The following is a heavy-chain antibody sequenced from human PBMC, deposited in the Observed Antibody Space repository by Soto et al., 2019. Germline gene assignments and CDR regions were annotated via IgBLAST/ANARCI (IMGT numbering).Heavy chain of an antibody. CDR3: ARDGNDDDILTGYYMPSNLDY. J-gene: IGHJ4*01. D-gene: IGHD3-9*01. CDR2: IWYDGSNK. CDR1: GFTFSSYG. Sequence: PGGSLILSCAASGFTFSSYGMHWVRQAPGKGLEWVAVIWYDGSNKYYADSVKGRFTISRDNSKNTLYLQMNSLRAEDTAVYYCARDGNDDDILTGYYMPSNLDYWGQGTLVTVSS. V-gene: IGHV3-33*01.